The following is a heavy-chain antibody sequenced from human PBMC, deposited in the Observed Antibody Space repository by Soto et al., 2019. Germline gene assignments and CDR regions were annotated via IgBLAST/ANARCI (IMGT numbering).Heavy chain of an antibody. CDR3: ARHSLALRKNNWFDP. V-gene: IGHV4-39*01. CDR1: GDSIISSDFY. Sequence: SETLSLTCTVSGDSIISSDFYWGWVRQPPGKGLEWIGSIFYLGSSYYNPSLKSRVTMSVDTSKNQFSLRLRSVTAADTALYFCARHSLALRKNNWFDPWGQGIMVTV. CDR2: IFYLGSS. J-gene: IGHJ5*02. D-gene: IGHD3-3*02.